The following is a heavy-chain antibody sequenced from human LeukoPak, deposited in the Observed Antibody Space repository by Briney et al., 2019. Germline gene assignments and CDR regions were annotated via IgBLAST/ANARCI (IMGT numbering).Heavy chain of an antibody. J-gene: IGHJ4*02. D-gene: IGHD4-11*01. CDR3: AKVYSWSLPPMTTVTTSPDY. CDR1: GFTFSSYA. V-gene: IGHV3-23*01. CDR2: ISGSGGST. Sequence: PGRSLRLSCAASGFTFSSYAMSWVRQAPGKGLEWVSAISGSGGSTYYADSVKGRFTISRDNSKNTLYLQMNSLRAEDTAVYYCAKVYSWSLPPMTTVTTSPDYWGQGTLVTVSS.